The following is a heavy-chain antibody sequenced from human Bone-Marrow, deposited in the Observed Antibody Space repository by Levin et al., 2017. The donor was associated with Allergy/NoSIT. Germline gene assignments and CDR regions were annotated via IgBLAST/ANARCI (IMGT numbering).Heavy chain of an antibody. CDR1: GFSLSNARMG. V-gene: IGHV2-26*01. CDR3: ARRPHSYYATVTDSPGDYYYAMDV. Sequence: SGPTLVKPTETLTLTCTVSGFSLSNARMGVSWIRQPPGKALEWLAHIFSNDEKSYTTSLKTRLTISQDTSKSQVILTMTNMDPVDTPPSFCARRPHSYYATVTDSPGDYYYAMDVWGQGTTVTVSS. D-gene: IGHD3-3*01. J-gene: IGHJ6*02. CDR2: IFSNDEK.